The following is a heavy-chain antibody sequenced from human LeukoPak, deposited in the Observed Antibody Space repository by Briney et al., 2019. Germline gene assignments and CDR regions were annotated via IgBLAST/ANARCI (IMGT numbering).Heavy chain of an antibody. CDR3: ARDARWFGDFDY. CDR1: GFTFSSYG. V-gene: IGHV3-30*02. D-gene: IGHD3-10*01. CDR2: IRYDGSNK. J-gene: IGHJ4*02. Sequence: SEGSLRLSCAASGFTFSSYGMHWVRQAPGKGLEWVAFIRYDGSNKYYADSVKGRFTISRDNSKNTLYLQMNSLRAEDTAVYYCARDARWFGDFDYWGQGTLVTVSS.